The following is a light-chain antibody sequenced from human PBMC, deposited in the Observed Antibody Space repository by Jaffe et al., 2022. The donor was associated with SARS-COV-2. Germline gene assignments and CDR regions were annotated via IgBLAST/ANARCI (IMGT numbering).Light chain of an antibody. CDR3: QQYDSYSLT. CDR2: KAS. V-gene: IGKV1-5*03. CDR1: QSITNW. Sequence: DIQMTQSPSTLSASVGDRVTITCRASQSITNWLAWYQQKPGKPPKLLIYKASNLESGVPSRFSGSGSGTDFTLTISGLQPDDFATYYCQQYDSYSLTFGGGTKVEIK. J-gene: IGKJ4*01.